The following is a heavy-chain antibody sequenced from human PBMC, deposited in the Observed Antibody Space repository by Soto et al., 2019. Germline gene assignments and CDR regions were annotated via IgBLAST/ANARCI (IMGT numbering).Heavy chain of an antibody. CDR2: IYYPGST. CDR1: GGSISNYY. J-gene: IGHJ4*02. CDR3: ARGWGYFDY. Sequence: SETLSLTCTVSGGSISNYYWSWIRQPPGKGLEWIGYIYYPGSTNYNPSLKSRVTISVDTSKNQSSLNLSSVTAADTAVYYCARGWGYFDYWGQGTLVTVSS. D-gene: IGHD7-27*01. V-gene: IGHV4-59*01.